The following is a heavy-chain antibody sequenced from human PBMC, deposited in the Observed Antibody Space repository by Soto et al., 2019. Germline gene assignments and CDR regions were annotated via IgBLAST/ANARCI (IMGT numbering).Heavy chain of an antibody. Sequence: QITLNESGPTVVKPTETHTLTCTFSRFSLTTSGVGVGWVRQSPGKAPEWLAFIYWDDDKRYSTSLKSRITNSKDTSKNQVVLTMANVDPADTASYYCAHRVLRAVFGLVTTTAIYFDFWGQGTPVVVSS. CDR2: IYWDDDK. CDR3: AHRVLRAVFGLVTTTAIYFDF. V-gene: IGHV2-5*02. D-gene: IGHD3-3*01. J-gene: IGHJ4*02. CDR1: RFSLTTSGVG.